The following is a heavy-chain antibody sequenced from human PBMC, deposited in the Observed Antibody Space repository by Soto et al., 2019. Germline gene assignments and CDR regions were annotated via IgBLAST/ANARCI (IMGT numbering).Heavy chain of an antibody. CDR3: ARGERPVDTGYYYYYMDV. Sequence: ASVKVSCKASGGTFSSYTISWVRQAPGQGLEWMGRIIPILGIANYAQKFQGRVTITADKSTSTAYMELSSLRSEDTAVYYCARGERPVDTGYYYYYMDVWGKGTTVTVSS. D-gene: IGHD2-2*01. CDR2: IIPILGIA. J-gene: IGHJ6*03. V-gene: IGHV1-69*02. CDR1: GGTFSSYT.